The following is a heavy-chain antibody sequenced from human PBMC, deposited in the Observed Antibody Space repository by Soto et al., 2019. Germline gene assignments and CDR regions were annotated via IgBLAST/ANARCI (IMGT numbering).Heavy chain of an antibody. J-gene: IGHJ5*02. D-gene: IGHD3-3*01. CDR2: ISAYNGNT. CDR1: GYTFTSYG. CDR3: ARDQKDFWSGYYPYNWFDP. V-gene: IGHV1-18*01. Sequence: ASVKVSCKASGYTFTSYGISWVRQAPGQGLEWMGWISAYNGNTNYAQELQGRVTMTTDTSTSTAYMELRSLRSDDTAVYYCARDQKDFWSGYYPYNWFDPWGQGTLVTVSS.